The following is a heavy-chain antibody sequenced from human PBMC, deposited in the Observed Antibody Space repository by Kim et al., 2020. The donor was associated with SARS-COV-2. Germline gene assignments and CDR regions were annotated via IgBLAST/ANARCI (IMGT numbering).Heavy chain of an antibody. V-gene: IGHV3-21*01. CDR2: ISSMISYI. Sequence: GGSLRLSCAASGFSFSNYGMNWVRQAPGKGPEWVSSISSMISYISYADSIKGRFTISRDTAKKSLFLQMTSLRAEEPSEHNCVIGAAADSFNIWGQETV. J-gene: IGHJ3*02. D-gene: IGHD6-13*01. CDR3: VIGAAADSFNI. CDR1: GFSFSNYG.